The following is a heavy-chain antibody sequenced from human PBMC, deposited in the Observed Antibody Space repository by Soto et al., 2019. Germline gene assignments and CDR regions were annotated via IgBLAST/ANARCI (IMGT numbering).Heavy chain of an antibody. V-gene: IGHV4-34*01. CDR2: INHSGNT. CDR3: ARAFGDYCLTPRAFYY. Sequence: QVQLQQWGAGLLKPSETLSLTCGVDGESFSAYYWNWIRQPPGKGLEWIGEINHSGNTNYNPYLKRRATISVDASKNPIAQRLNYVTGADTAVDFCARAFGDYCLTPRAFYYWGQGALVTVSS. CDR1: GESFSAYY. J-gene: IGHJ4*02. D-gene: IGHD4-17*01.